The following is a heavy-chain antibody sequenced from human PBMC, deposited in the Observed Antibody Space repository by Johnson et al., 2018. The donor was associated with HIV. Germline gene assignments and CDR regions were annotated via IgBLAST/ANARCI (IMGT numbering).Heavy chain of an antibody. J-gene: IGHJ3*02. V-gene: IGHV3-30*19. Sequence: QVQLVESGGGVVQPGRSLRLSCAASRFTFSTYGIHWVRQAPGKGLEWVAVISYDGSNKYYADSVKGRFTISRDNSKNTLYLQMNSLRAEDTAVYYCATSHGSHGAFDIWGQGTMVTVSS. CDR2: ISYDGSNK. D-gene: IGHD1-26*01. CDR1: RFTFSTYG. CDR3: ATSHGSHGAFDI.